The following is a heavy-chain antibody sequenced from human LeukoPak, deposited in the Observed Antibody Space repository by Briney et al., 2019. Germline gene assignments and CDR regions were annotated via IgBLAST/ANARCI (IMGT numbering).Heavy chain of an antibody. CDR2: INSDGINT. CDR3: ARDHEMVRGVIRSSFDY. CDR1: GFTFSNYW. Sequence: PGGSLRLSCAASGFTFSNYWMHWVRQAPGKGLVWVSRINSDGINTSYADSVKGRFTISRDNAKNTLNLQMNSLRAEDTAVYYCARDHEMVRGVIRSSFDYWGQGTLVTVSS. V-gene: IGHV3-74*01. J-gene: IGHJ4*02. D-gene: IGHD3-10*01.